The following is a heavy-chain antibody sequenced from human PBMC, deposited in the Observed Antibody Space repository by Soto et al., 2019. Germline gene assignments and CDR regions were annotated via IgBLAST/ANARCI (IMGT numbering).Heavy chain of an antibody. Sequence: GGSLRLCWAAAGGTCGNAGGNWVLQAPGKGLEWVGLIKSKTDGGTTDYAAPVKGRFTISRDDSKNTLYLQMNSLKTEDTAVYYCTASKLNYYDSSGYYYWGQGTLVTVSS. D-gene: IGHD3-22*01. CDR2: IKSKTDGGTT. CDR3: TASKLNYYDSSGYYY. CDR1: GGTCGNAG. J-gene: IGHJ4*02. V-gene: IGHV3-15*07.